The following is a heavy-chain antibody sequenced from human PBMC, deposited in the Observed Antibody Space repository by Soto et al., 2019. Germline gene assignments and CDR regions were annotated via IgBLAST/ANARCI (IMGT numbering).Heavy chain of an antibody. CDR2: INPNSGGT. V-gene: IGHV1-2*02. CDR3: ARRERDGYGDYYYCGMDV. J-gene: IGHJ6*02. CDR1: GYTFTGYY. Sequence: ASVKVSCKASGYTFTGYYMHWVRQAPAHGIEWMGWINPNSGGTNYAQKFQGRVTMTRDTSISTAYMELSRLRSDDTAVYYCARRERDGYGDYYYCGMDVWGQGTTATVSS. D-gene: IGHD5-12*01.